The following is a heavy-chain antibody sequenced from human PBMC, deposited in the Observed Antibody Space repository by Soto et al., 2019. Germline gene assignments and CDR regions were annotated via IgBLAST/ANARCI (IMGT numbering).Heavy chain of an antibody. J-gene: IGHJ6*02. Sequence: GGSLRLSCRGSEFTFGDYGVNWFRQIPGKGLEWVGRIRSKADGETTAYAESVKGRFSISRGDSKSIAFLQMNSLTTDDAAVYYCARDPDAVGGAYGVDVWGQGTRVTVSS. V-gene: IGHV3-49*03. CDR3: ARDPDAVGGAYGVDV. CDR2: IRSKADGETT. D-gene: IGHD2-21*01. CDR1: EFTFGDYG.